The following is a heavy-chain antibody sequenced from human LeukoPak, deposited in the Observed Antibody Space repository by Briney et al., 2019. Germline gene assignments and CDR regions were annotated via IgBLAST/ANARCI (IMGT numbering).Heavy chain of an antibody. V-gene: IGHV4-59*01. CDR2: IYYSGSA. CDR3: ARTGVVATSYFFDY. J-gene: IGHJ4*02. CDR1: GGSFSTYY. D-gene: IGHD5-12*01. Sequence: SETLSLTCAVYGGSFSTYYWSWIRQPPGKGLEWIGFIYYSGSANYNPSLRSRVTMSVDTSKNQFSLKLTSVTAADTAVYYCARTGVVATSYFFDYWGQGILVTVSS.